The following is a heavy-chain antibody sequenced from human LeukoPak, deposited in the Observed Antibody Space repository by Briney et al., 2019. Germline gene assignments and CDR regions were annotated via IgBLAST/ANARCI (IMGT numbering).Heavy chain of an antibody. CDR1: GFTFSNYA. V-gene: IGHV3-21*01. CDR3: ARDEGVSFDY. Sequence: PGGSLRLSCSASGFTFSNYAMHWVRQAPGKGLEWVSSISSSSNYIYYADSLKGRFTISRDNAKNSLYLQMNSLRAEDTAVYYCARDEGVSFDYWGPGTLVTVS. J-gene: IGHJ4*02. CDR2: ISSSSNYI.